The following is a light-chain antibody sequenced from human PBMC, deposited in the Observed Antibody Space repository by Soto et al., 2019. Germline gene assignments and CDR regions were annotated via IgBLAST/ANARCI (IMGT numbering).Light chain of an antibody. V-gene: IGKV3-15*01. CDR1: QSVSTH. CDR3: QQYHDWPIT. CDR2: GTS. Sequence: EIVMTQSPATLSVSPGERVTLSCRASQSVSTHLAWYQQIPGQAPRLLIYGTSTRAAGIPARFSGRGSGTEFTFTISSLQSEDFAVYHCQQYHDWPITFGQGTRLEIK. J-gene: IGKJ5*01.